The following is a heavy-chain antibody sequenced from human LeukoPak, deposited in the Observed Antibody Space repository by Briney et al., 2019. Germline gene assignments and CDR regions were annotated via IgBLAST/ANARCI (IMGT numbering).Heavy chain of an antibody. V-gene: IGHV3-7*01. CDR1: GFTFGTYW. J-gene: IGHJ4*02. Sequence: GGSLRLSCEASGFTFGTYWMSWVRQAPGKGLEWVANIKEDESEKYYVDSVKGRFTISRDNAKNSLYLQMNSLRVEDTAVYYCARDQPYYYDTISYYYFFDSWGQGTLVTVSS. D-gene: IGHD3-22*01. CDR3: ARDQPYYYDTISYYYFFDS. CDR2: IKEDESEK.